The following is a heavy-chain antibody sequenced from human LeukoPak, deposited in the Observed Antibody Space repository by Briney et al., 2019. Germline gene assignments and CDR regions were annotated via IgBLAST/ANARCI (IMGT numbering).Heavy chain of an antibody. J-gene: IGHJ6*03. CDR1: GFTFSSYS. D-gene: IGHD2-2*01. CDR2: ISSSSSYI. V-gene: IGHV3-21*01. Sequence: GGSLRLSCAASGFTFSSYSMSWVRQAPGKGLEWVSSISSSSSYIYYADSVKGRFTISRDNAKNSVYLQMNSLRAEDTAVYYCARDAVVVPAAMGSYYYYYYMDVWGKGTTVTISS. CDR3: ARDAVVVPAAMGSYYYYYYMDV.